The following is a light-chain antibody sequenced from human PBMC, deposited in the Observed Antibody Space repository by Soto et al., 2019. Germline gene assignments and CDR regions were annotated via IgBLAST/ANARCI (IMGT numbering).Light chain of an antibody. CDR3: QQNYITPLA. J-gene: IGKJ3*01. CDR1: QSVSSNY. V-gene: IGKV3-20*01. Sequence: EIVLTQSPGTLSLSPGERATLSCRASQSVSSNYLAWYQQKPGQAPRLLIYGASSRATGIPDRFSGSGSGTDFTLTISRLEPEDFATYYCQQNYITPLAFGPGTKVDIK. CDR2: GAS.